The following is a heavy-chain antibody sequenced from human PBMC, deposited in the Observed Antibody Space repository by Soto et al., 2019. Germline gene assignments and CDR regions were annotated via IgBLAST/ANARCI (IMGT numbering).Heavy chain of an antibody. CDR2: IIPIFGTA. CDR3: ARATELGYCSGGSCYETYYYYGMDV. J-gene: IGHJ6*02. Sequence: QVQLVQSGAEVKKPGSSVKVSCKASGGTFSSYAISWVRQAPGQGLEWMGGIIPIFGTANYAQKFQGRVTITADESTRTAYMELSSLRSEDTAVYYCARATELGYCSGGSCYETYYYYGMDVWGQGTTVTVSS. V-gene: IGHV1-69*12. CDR1: GGTFSSYA. D-gene: IGHD2-15*01.